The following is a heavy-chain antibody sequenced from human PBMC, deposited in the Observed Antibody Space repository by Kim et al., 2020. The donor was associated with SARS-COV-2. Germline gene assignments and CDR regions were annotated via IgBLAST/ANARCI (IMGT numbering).Heavy chain of an antibody. V-gene: IGHV3-23*01. CDR2: IDGSDGTT. J-gene: IGHJ4*02. Sequence: GGSLRLSCTTSGFTFIGHAMSWVRQAPGQGLEWVSSIDGSDGTTYYVDSVKGRFTISRDDAKNTLYLHMRALRADDTATYYCMKGGWGWIWDHWGQGTL. CDR3: MKGGWGWIWDH. CDR1: GFTFIGHA. D-gene: IGHD2-2*03.